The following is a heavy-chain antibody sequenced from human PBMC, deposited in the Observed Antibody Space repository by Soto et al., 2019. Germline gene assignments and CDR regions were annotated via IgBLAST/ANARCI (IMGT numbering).Heavy chain of an antibody. CDR1: GGSISSGNYY. Sequence: TSETLSLTCTVSGGSISSGNYYWSWIRQPPGKGLEWIGFISYSGSTYYNLSLKSRVTISVDTSKNQFSLNLSFVTAADTAVYYCATMGTPATGLYYFDYWGQGTLVTVSS. D-gene: IGHD2-15*01. J-gene: IGHJ4*02. CDR2: ISYSGST. V-gene: IGHV4-30-4*01. CDR3: ATMGTPATGLYYFDY.